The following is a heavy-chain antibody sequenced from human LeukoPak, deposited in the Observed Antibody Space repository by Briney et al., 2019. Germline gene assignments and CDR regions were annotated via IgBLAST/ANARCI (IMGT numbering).Heavy chain of an antibody. CDR1: GFTFSSYW. Sequence: GGSLRLSCAASGFTFSSYWMSWVRQAPGKGLEWVANIKQDGSEKYYVDSVKGRFTISRDNAKNSLYLQMNSLRAEDTAVYYCARDRGAAADLQDYFDYWGQGTLVTVSS. CDR2: IKQDGSEK. D-gene: IGHD6-13*01. V-gene: IGHV3-7*01. J-gene: IGHJ4*02. CDR3: ARDRGAAADLQDYFDY.